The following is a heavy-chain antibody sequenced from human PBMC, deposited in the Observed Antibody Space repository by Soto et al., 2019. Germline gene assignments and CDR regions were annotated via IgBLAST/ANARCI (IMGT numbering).Heavy chain of an antibody. CDR2: IYYSGST. V-gene: IGHV4-59*01. D-gene: IGHD4-4*01. Sequence: PSETLSLTCTVSGGSISSYYWSWIRQPPGKGLERIGYIYYSGSTNYNPSLKSRVTISVDTSKNQFSLKLSSVTAADTAVYYCARTSYSKRHAGYNWFDPWGQGTLVTVSS. CDR3: ARTSYSKRHAGYNWFDP. CDR1: GGSISSYY. J-gene: IGHJ5*02.